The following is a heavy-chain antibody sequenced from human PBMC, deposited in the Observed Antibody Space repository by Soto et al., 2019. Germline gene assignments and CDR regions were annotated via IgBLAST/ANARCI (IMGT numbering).Heavy chain of an antibody. J-gene: IGHJ6*02. CDR2: INPNSGGT. Sequence: ASVKVSCKASGYTFTGYYMHWVRQAPGQGLEWMGWINPNSGGTNYAQKFRGRVTMTRDTSISTAYMELSRLRSDDTAVYYCARAGGDTAMAYYYYYGMDVWGQGTTVTVSS. D-gene: IGHD5-18*01. V-gene: IGHV1-2*02. CDR3: ARAGGDTAMAYYYYYGMDV. CDR1: GYTFTGYY.